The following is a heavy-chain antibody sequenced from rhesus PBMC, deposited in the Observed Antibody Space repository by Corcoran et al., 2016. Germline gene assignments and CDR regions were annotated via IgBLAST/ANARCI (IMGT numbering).Heavy chain of an antibody. CDR3: SRVYWQLVDY. CDR1: GGSISDDYY. D-gene: IGHD6-13*01. Sequence: QVQLQESGPGLVKPSETLSLTCAVSGGSISDDYYWSWIRQPPGKGLEWIGYIYGSGGGTNYNPSLQNRVAISIDTSKNQFSLKLSSVTAADTAVYYCSRVYWQLVDYWGQGVLVTVSS. CDR2: IYGSGGGT. V-gene: IGHV4-106*01. J-gene: IGHJ4*01.